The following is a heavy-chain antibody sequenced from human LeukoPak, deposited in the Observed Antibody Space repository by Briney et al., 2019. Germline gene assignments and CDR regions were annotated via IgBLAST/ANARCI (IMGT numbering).Heavy chain of an antibody. CDR2: INHSGST. D-gene: IGHD6-6*01. Sequence: PSETLSLTCAVYGGSFSGYYWSWIRQPPGKGLEWIGEINHSGSTNYNPSLKSRVTISVDTSKNQFSLKLSSVTAADTAVYYCARGVKASRILNWFDPWGQGTLVTVSS. CDR1: GGSFSGYY. CDR3: ARGVKASRILNWFDP. J-gene: IGHJ5*02. V-gene: IGHV4-34*01.